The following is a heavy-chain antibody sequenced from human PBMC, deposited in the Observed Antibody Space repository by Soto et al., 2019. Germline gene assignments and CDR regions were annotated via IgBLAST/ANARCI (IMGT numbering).Heavy chain of an antibody. J-gene: IGHJ5*01. CDR1: GFTFSSYT. CDR3: SRDILSGGAYPDS. Sequence: GGSLRLSCAASGFTFSSYTMNWVRRAPRKGLEWISSISSGSSYIYYAGSVKGRFTISRDNAKNSLFLQMNSLRADDTAVYYCSRDILSGGAYPDSWGQGTKVTVPP. D-gene: IGHD3-10*01. V-gene: IGHV3-21*01. CDR2: ISSGSSYI.